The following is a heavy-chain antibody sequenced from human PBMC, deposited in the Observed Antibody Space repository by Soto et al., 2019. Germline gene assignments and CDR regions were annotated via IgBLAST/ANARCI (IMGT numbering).Heavy chain of an antibody. CDR2: ISGSGCST. J-gene: IGHJ4*02. V-gene: IGHV3-23*01. Sequence: LRLSCAASGFTFSSYAMSWVRQAPGKGLEWVSAISGSGCSTYYADSVKGRFTISRDNSKNTLYLQMNSLRAEDTAVYYCATYYDFWSSYSYFDYWGQGTLVTVSS. CDR3: ATYYDFWSSYSYFDY. D-gene: IGHD3-3*01. CDR1: GFTFSSYA.